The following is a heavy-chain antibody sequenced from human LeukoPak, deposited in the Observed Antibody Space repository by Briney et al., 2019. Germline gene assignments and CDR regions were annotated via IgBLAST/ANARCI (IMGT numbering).Heavy chain of an antibody. V-gene: IGHV4-34*01. CDR3: ARALGYCSSTSCYGVYFDY. D-gene: IGHD2-2*01. CDR1: GGSFSGYY. J-gene: IGHJ4*02. Sequence: SETLSLTCAVYGGSFSGYYWSWIRQPLGKGLEWIGEINHSGSTNYNPSLKSRVTISVDTSKNQFSLKLSSVTAADTAVYYCARALGYCSSTSCYGVYFDYWGQGTLVTVSS. CDR2: INHSGST.